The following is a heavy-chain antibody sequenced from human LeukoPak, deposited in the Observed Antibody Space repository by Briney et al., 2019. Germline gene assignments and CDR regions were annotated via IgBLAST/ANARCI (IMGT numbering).Heavy chain of an antibody. CDR3: ARVGARYSSGWYRGGGWFDP. CDR1: GGSIGSSSYY. D-gene: IGHD6-19*01. CDR2: INHSGST. J-gene: IGHJ5*02. Sequence: PSETLSLTCTVSGGSIGSSSYYWGWIRQPPGKGLEWIGEINHSGSTNYNPSLKSRVTISVDTSKNQFSLKLSSVTAADTAVYYCARVGARYSSGWYRGGGWFDPWGQGTLVTVSS. V-gene: IGHV4-39*07.